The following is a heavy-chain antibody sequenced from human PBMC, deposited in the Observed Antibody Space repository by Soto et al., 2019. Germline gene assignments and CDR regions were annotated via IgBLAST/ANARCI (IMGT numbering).Heavy chain of an antibody. V-gene: IGHV1-69*13. CDR2: IIPIFGTA. J-gene: IGHJ4*02. CDR1: GVTFSSYA. Sequence: SVKVSCKASGVTFSSYAISWVRQAPGQGLEWMGGIIPIFGTANYAQKFQGRVTITADESTSTAYMELSSLRSEDTAVYYCASQDSSTPTYYFDYWGQGTLVTVPQ. D-gene: IGHD6-13*01. CDR3: ASQDSSTPTYYFDY.